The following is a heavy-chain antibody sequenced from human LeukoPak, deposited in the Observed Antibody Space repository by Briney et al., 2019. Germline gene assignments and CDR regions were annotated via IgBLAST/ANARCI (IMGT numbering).Heavy chain of an antibody. CDR2: IYYSGST. V-gene: IGHV4-59*01. J-gene: IGHJ4*02. CDR1: GGSISSYY. CDR3: ARGVLGPHDY. Sequence: SETLSLTCTVSGGSISSYYGSWIRQPPGKGLEWIGYIYYSGSTNYNPSLKSRVTISVDTSKNQFSLKLSSVTAAHTAVYYCARGVLGPHDYWGQGTLVTVSS.